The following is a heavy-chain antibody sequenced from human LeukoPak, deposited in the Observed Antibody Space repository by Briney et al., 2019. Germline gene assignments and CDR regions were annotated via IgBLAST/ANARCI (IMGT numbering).Heavy chain of an antibody. V-gene: IGHV4-39*01. J-gene: IGHJ4*02. CDR2: IYYTGTT. CDR1: GGSISSSSYH. D-gene: IGHD2-2*01. Sequence: SETLSLTCTVSGGSISSSSYHWGWIRQPPGMGLEWIGSIYYTGTTYYNPSLKSRVSIFVDTSKNQFSLRLTSVTAADTAVYYCARHPSAYCSSTSCPEYWGQGTLVTVSS. CDR3: ARHPSAYCSSTSCPEY.